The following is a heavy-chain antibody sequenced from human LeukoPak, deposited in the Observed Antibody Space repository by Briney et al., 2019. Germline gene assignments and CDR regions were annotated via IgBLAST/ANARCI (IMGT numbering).Heavy chain of an antibody. J-gene: IGHJ4*02. Sequence: GGSLRLSCSASGFTFSSYAMHWVRQAPGKGLEYVSAISSNGGSTYYADSVKGGFTISRDNSKNTLYLQMSSLRAEDTAVYYCVKEGLVLRYFDWFRGSYYFDYWGQGTLVTVSS. CDR1: GFTFSSYA. V-gene: IGHV3-64D*06. D-gene: IGHD3-9*01. CDR3: VKEGLVLRYFDWFRGSYYFDY. CDR2: ISSNGGST.